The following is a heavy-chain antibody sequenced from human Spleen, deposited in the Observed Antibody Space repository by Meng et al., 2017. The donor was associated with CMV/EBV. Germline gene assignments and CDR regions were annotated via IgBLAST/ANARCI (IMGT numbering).Heavy chain of an antibody. D-gene: IGHD3-3*01. CDR3: ARGDYDFWSGYFERVYYGMDV. V-gene: IGHV3-7*04. Sequence: GESLKISCEASEFTLANYRMNWVRQAPGKGLEWVANIKHDGSEKDYVDSVKGRFTISRDNAKNSLYLQMNSLRAEDTAVYYCARGDYDFWSGYFERVYYGMDVWGQGTTVTVSS. CDR2: IKHDGSEK. CDR1: EFTLANYR. J-gene: IGHJ6*02.